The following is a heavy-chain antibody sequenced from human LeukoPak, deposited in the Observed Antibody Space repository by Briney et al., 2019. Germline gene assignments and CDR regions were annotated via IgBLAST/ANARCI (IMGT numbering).Heavy chain of an antibody. Sequence: GGSLRLSCAASGFTFSSYSMNWVRQAPGKGLEWVSSISSSSSYIYYADSVKGRFTISRDNAKNSLYLQMNSLRAEDTAVHYCARDGKPLRFLEWLSLGQGTLVTVSS. CDR2: ISSSSSYI. CDR1: GFTFSSYS. CDR3: ARDGKPLRFLEWLS. D-gene: IGHD3-3*01. J-gene: IGHJ5*02. V-gene: IGHV3-21*01.